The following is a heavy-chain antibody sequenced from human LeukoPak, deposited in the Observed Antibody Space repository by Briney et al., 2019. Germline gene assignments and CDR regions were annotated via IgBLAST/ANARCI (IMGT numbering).Heavy chain of an antibody. CDR3: ARDANYRDRSGYPSPFDL. V-gene: IGHV4-39*02. D-gene: IGHD6-19*01. Sequence: SETLSLTCTVSGDSISGSRFFWAWLRQPPGKGLEWIASLSDRGSPKYSPSFQSRVSILTDMSKNQLSLNLNAVTAADTAVYYCARDANYRDRSGYPSPFDLWGQGILVIVSS. CDR1: GDSISGSRFF. CDR2: LSDRGSP. J-gene: IGHJ4*02.